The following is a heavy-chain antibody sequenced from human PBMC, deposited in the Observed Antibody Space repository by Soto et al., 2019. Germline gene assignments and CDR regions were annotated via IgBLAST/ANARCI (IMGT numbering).Heavy chain of an antibody. Sequence: EVQLVESGGGLVQPGGSLRLSCAASGFTFSSYWMSWVRQAPGKGLEWVANIKQDGSEKYYVDSVKGRFTISRDNAKNSLYLQMNSLRAEDTAVYYCARDQGYYGSGIDYWGQGTLVTVSS. CDR3: ARDQGYYGSGIDY. J-gene: IGHJ4*02. D-gene: IGHD3-10*01. CDR1: GFTFSSYW. V-gene: IGHV3-7*03. CDR2: IKQDGSEK.